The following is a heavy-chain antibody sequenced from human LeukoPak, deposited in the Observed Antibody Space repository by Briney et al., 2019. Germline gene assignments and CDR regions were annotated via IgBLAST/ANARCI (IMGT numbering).Heavy chain of an antibody. CDR3: AREGYSYGLNY. V-gene: IGHV3-7*04. J-gene: IGHJ4*02. D-gene: IGHD5-18*01. Sequence: GGSLRLSCAASGFTFSSYWMSWVRQAPGKGLEWVANIHEDGSKKYYVDSVKGRFTISRDNAKDSLYLQMNSLRAEDTAVYYCAREGYSYGLNYWGQGTLVTVSS. CDR1: GFTFSSYW. CDR2: IHEDGSKK.